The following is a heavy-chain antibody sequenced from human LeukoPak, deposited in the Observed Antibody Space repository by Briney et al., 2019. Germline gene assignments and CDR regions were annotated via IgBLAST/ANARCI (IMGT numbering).Heavy chain of an antibody. Sequence: SETLSLTCTVSGGSISGYYWSWIRQSPGKGLEWIGYVYYSGSTNYNPSLKSRVTISVDTSKSQFSLRLSSVTAADTAVYYCARCFADAALDYWGQGTPVTVSS. CDR3: ARCFADAALDY. V-gene: IGHV4-59*01. CDR2: VYYSGST. D-gene: IGHD3-16*01. J-gene: IGHJ4*02. CDR1: GGSISGYY.